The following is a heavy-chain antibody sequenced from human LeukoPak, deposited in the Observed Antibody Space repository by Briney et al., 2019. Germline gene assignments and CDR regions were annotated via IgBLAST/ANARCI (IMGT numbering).Heavy chain of an antibody. CDR3: ASRDDSGPY. Sequence: SATLSLTCVLSGGSIYSPNWWTWVRQPPGKGLEWIGEVSHTGRTNYHPSLQSRVTISLDESKNHFSLRVTSMTAADTAVYYCASRDDSGPYWGQGTLVTVSS. D-gene: IGHD4-17*01. CDR2: VSHTGRT. J-gene: IGHJ4*02. V-gene: IGHV4/OR15-8*01. CDR1: GGSIYSPNW.